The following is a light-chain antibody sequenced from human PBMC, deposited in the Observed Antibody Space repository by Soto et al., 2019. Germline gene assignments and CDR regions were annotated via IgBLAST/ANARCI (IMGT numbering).Light chain of an antibody. Sequence: QSALTQPPSVSGAPGQRVTISCTGSSSNIGAGYDVHWYQQLPGTAPKLLIYGNSNRPSGVPDRFSGSKSGTSASLAITGLRAEDEADYYCQSYDSSLSGWVFGGGTKLTVL. CDR1: SSNIGAGYD. CDR2: GNS. J-gene: IGLJ3*02. CDR3: QSYDSSLSGWV. V-gene: IGLV1-40*01.